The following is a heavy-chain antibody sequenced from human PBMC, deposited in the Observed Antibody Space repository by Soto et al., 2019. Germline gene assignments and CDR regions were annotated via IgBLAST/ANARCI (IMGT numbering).Heavy chain of an antibody. V-gene: IGHV3-30*03. CDR1: GFTVSTYG. J-gene: IGHJ4*02. D-gene: IGHD2-8*02. Sequence: QVQLVESGGGVVQPGRSLRLSCAVSGFTVSTYGMHWVRQAPGKGLEWVAVISRDGGTKYYADSVNGRFTISRDNSRNKLFLEMNSLRSDDMAVYYCTGEVASGYWGQGTLVTVSS. CDR2: ISRDGGTK. CDR3: TGEVASGY.